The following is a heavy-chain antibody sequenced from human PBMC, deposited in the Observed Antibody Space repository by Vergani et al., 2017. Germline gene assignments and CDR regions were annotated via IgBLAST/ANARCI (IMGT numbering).Heavy chain of an antibody. J-gene: IGHJ3*02. Sequence: EVQLVESGGGLVQPGRSLRLSCAASGFTFDDYAMHWVRQAPGKGLEWVSGISWNSGSIGYADSVKGRFTISRDNAKTSLYLQMNSLRVEDKALYYCAKDLSYYYDSSGYFQSNAFDIWGQGTMVTVSS. D-gene: IGHD3-22*01. CDR2: ISWNSGSI. CDR1: GFTFDDYA. CDR3: AKDLSYYYDSSGYFQSNAFDI. V-gene: IGHV3-9*01.